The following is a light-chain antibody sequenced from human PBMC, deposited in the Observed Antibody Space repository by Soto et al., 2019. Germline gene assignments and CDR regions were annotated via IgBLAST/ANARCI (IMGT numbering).Light chain of an antibody. V-gene: IGLV2-11*01. CDR3: CSYAGSYTLA. Sequence: QSALTQPRSVSGSPGQSVTISCTATSSDFGDFSYVSWYQKYPGKGPRLMIYDLSKRPSGVPDRFSGSKSGNTASLTISGLQVEDEAVYYCCSYAGSYTLAFGGGTKLTVL. CDR1: SSDFGDFSY. J-gene: IGLJ2*01. CDR2: DLS.